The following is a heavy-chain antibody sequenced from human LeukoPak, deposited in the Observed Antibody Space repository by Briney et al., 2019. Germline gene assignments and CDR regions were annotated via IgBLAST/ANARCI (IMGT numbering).Heavy chain of an antibody. Sequence: ASVKVSCKASGYTFTGYYMHWVRQAPGQGLEWMGWTNPNSGGTNYAQKFQGRVTMTRDTSISTAYMELSRLRSDDTAVYHCARDAYYYDSSGYYRVWGQGTTVTVSS. CDR1: GYTFTGYY. CDR3: ARDAYYYDSSGYYRV. D-gene: IGHD3-22*01. CDR2: TNPNSGGT. J-gene: IGHJ6*02. V-gene: IGHV1-2*02.